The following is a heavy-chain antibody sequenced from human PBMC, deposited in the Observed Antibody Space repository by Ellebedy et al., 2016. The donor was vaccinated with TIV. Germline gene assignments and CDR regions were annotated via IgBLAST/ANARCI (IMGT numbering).Heavy chain of an antibody. CDR1: GFTFRSYA. CDR3: ATSAGSCTFCYYYYYGMDV. Sequence: GESLKISCVASGFTFRSYAMHWVRQAPGKGLEWVAVISYDGSKKYHVDSVKGRFTISRDDSKNTLYLQMNSLRDEDTAVYYCATSAGSCTFCYYYYYGMDVWGQGTTVTVSS. D-gene: IGHD3-3*02. J-gene: IGHJ6*02. CDR2: ISYDGSKK. V-gene: IGHV3-30*04.